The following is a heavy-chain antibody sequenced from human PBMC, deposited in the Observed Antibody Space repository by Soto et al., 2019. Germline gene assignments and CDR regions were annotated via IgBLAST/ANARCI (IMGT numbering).Heavy chain of an antibody. J-gene: IGHJ4*02. Sequence: PGGSLRLSCAASGFNLITYGMHWVRQAPGKGLEWVAVIWWDGSKKYYIDSVKGRFTISRDNSKNTLYLQMNSLRVEDAAVYYCARDYYGSGSQYNPLDYWGQGTLVTVSS. CDR1: GFNLITYG. CDR2: IWWDGSKK. V-gene: IGHV3-33*01. D-gene: IGHD3-10*01. CDR3: ARDYYGSGSQYNPLDY.